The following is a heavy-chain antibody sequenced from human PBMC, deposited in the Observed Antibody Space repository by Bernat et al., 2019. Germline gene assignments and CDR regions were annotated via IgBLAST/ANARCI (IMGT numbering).Heavy chain of an antibody. V-gene: IGHV5-51*01. Sequence: EMQLVQSGAEVKKPGESLKISCKGSGYNFTTYWIDWVRQMPGKGLEWMGNIYPGDSDTRYSPSLQGQVTISVDKSISIAYLQWSSLKASDTAIYYCARRGQMAGSVGDAFDIWGQGTMVTVSS. J-gene: IGHJ3*02. CDR3: ARRGQMAGSVGDAFDI. D-gene: IGHD6-19*01. CDR1: GYNFTTYW. CDR2: IYPGDSDT.